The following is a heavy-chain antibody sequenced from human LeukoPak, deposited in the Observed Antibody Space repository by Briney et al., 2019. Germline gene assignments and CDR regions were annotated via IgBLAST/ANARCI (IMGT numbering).Heavy chain of an antibody. CDR2: IKTDGSVT. Sequence: GGSLRLSCAVSGFTFNNHWMHWVRQAPGKGLVWVSRIKTDGSVTNYADSVEGRFTISRDNAKNTLYLQMNSLRVEDTAVYYCARGISMDVWGQGTTVTVSS. V-gene: IGHV3-74*01. CDR1: GFTFNNHW. CDR3: ARGISMDV. J-gene: IGHJ6*02.